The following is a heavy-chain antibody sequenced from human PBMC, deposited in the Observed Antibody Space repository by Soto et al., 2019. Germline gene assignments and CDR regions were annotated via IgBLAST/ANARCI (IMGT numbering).Heavy chain of an antibody. V-gene: IGHV4-34*01. CDR1: GGSFSGYY. CDR2: INHSGST. D-gene: IGHD5-18*01. J-gene: IGHJ4*02. Sequence: SETLSLTCAVYGGSFSGYYWSWIRQPPGKGLEWIGEINHSGSTNYNPSLKSRVTISVDTSKNQFSLKLSSVTAADTAVYYCARGPLWRDYWGQGTLVTVSS. CDR3: ARGPLWRDY.